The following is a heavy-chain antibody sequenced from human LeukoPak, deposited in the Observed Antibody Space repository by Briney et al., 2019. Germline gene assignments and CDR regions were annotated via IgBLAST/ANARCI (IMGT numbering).Heavy chain of an antibody. CDR2: ISSSSSYI. V-gene: IGHV3-21*03. D-gene: IGHD6-19*01. Sequence: GGSLRLSCAVSGFTFSSYSMNWVRQAPGKGLEWVSSISSSSSYIYYADSVKGRFTISRDNSKNTLYLQMNSLRAEDTAVYYCAKRSAESSGYFDYWGQGTLVTVSS. CDR3: AKRSAESSGYFDY. J-gene: IGHJ4*02. CDR1: GFTFSSYS.